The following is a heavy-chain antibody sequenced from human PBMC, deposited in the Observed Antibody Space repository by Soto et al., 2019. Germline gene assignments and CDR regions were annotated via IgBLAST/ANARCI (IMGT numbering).Heavy chain of an antibody. CDR1: GGYISSYY. J-gene: IGHJ6*02. CDR3: EGDEGYYYSGVDV. V-gene: IGHV4-4*07. Sequence: QVQLQESGPGLMKPSETLSLTCAVSGGYISSYYWSWIRQTAGKGLEWIGRIYPSGNTNYNPSLKSRVTMSIGTSKNQWALKMRSVTAADTAVYFCEGDEGYYYSGVDVWGQGTACTVSS. CDR2: IYPSGNT.